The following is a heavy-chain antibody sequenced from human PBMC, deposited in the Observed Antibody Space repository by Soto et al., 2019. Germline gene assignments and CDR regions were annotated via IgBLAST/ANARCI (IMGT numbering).Heavy chain of an antibody. D-gene: IGHD2-2*01. Sequence: GGSLRLSCAASGFTFSSYSMNWVRQAPGKGLEWVSSISSSSSYIYYADSVKGRFTISRDNAKNSQNLQMNSLRAEDTAVYYCAREGPNYCSSTSCRGRNYFDYWGQGTLVTVSS. CDR1: GFTFSSYS. V-gene: IGHV3-21*01. J-gene: IGHJ4*02. CDR2: ISSSSSYI. CDR3: AREGPNYCSSTSCRGRNYFDY.